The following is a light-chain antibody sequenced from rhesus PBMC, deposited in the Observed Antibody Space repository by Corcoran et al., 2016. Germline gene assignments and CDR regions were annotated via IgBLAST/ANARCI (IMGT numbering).Light chain of an antibody. CDR3: QQRNSYPFT. J-gene: IGKJ3*01. CDR2: VAS. Sequence: DIQLTQSPSSLSASVGDRVTITCRASQGISSYLAWYQQKSGKAPKLLIYVASILQSGVPSRFSGSGSGTEFTLTISSLQPEDFATYYCQQRNSYPFTFGPGTKLDIK. V-gene: IGKV1-38*01. CDR1: QGISSY.